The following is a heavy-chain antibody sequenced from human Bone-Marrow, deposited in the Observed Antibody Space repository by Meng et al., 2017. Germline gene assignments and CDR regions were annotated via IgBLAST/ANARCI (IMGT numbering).Heavy chain of an antibody. CDR3: ARGTPGRSYSDY. Sequence: QTQLLQSGAEVKKPGAALWVSCKASAYTSASYGISWCRQAPGQGLEWMGWVVSNADTYPAQKFQGRVTMTRDTHTSTDFMELRSLRVDDTAVYYCARGTPGRSYSDYWGQGTLVTVSS. CDR2: VVSNADT. V-gene: IGHV1-18*01. CDR1: AYTSASYG. D-gene: IGHD3-10*01. J-gene: IGHJ4*02.